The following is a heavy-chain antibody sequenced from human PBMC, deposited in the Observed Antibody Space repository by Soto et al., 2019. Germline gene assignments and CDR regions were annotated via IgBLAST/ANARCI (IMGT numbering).Heavy chain of an antibody. CDR2: IKSKTDGGTT. CDR3: TRVLEGSGSTASN. J-gene: IGHJ4*02. Sequence: EVQLVESGGGLVQPWGSLRLSCAASGVTFSYVWMNWVRQAPGKGLEWVGRIKSKTDGGTTDYAAPVKGRFTISRDDSKNTLYLQMNSLKTEHTAVYFCTRVLEGSGSTASNWGQGTLVTVSS. V-gene: IGHV3-15*07. D-gene: IGHD3-10*01. CDR1: GVTFSYVW.